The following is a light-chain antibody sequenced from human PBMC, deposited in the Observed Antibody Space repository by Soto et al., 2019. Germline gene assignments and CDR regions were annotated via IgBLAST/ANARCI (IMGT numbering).Light chain of an antibody. CDR1: QRVSSSY. V-gene: IGKV3-20*01. CDR3: QQYDSSPLT. Sequence: EIVLTQSPGTLSLSPGERATLSCRASQRVSSSYLAWYQQKPGQAPRLLIYGASNRATGIPDRFSGSGSGTDFTLTISRLEPEDFAVYYYQQYDSSPLTFGGGTKVDVK. J-gene: IGKJ4*01. CDR2: GAS.